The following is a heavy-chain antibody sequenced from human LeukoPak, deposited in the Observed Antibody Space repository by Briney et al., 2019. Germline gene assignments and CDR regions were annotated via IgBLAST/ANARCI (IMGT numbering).Heavy chain of an antibody. CDR1: GFSVSSNY. Sequence: GGSLRLSCAASGFSVSSNYMSWVRQAPGKGLEWASDIYSDASAYYADSVKGRFTISRDNSKNTVCLQMNSLRAEDTAVYYCARYDFILIGYFDVWGRGTLVTVSS. V-gene: IGHV3-53*01. CDR2: IYSDASA. CDR3: ARYDFILIGYFDV. D-gene: IGHD3-3*01. J-gene: IGHJ2*01.